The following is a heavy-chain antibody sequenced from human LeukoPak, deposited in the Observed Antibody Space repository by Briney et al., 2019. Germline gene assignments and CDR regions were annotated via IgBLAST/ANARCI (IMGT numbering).Heavy chain of an antibody. J-gene: IGHJ5*02. V-gene: IGHV4-39*07. CDR1: GGSISSSSYY. Sequence: PSETLSLTCTVSGGSISSSSYYWGWIRQPPGKGLEWIGSIYYSGSTYYNPSLKSRVTISVDTSKNQFSLKLSSVTAADTAVYYCAREGGGDCSSSSCYFNWLDPWGQGTLVTVSS. CDR2: IYYSGST. CDR3: AREGGGDCSSSSCYFNWLDP. D-gene: IGHD2-2*01.